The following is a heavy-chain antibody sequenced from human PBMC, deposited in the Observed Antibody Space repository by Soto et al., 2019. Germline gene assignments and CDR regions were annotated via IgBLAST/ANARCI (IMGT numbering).Heavy chain of an antibody. V-gene: IGHV1-3*01. J-gene: IGHJ5*02. Sequence: ASVKVSCDSSVYTFTSYAMHWVRQAPGQRLEWMGRINAGNGNTKYSQKFQGRVTITRDTSASTAYMELRSLRSEDTAVYHCARDGYRSSTSCYQVNWFDPWGLGTLVTVSS. CDR1: VYTFTSYA. D-gene: IGHD2-2*03. CDR2: INAGNGNT. CDR3: ARDGYRSSTSCYQVNWFDP.